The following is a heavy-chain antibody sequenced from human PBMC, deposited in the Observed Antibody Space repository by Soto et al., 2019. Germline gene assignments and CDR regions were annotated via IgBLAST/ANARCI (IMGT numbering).Heavy chain of an antibody. Sequence: SETLSLTCTVSGGSISSYYWSWIRQPPGKGLEWIGYIYYSGSTNYNPSLKSRVTISVDTSKNQFSLKLSSVTAADTAVYYCARDHQQLVVGYYYYYGMDVWGQGTTVTVSS. CDR2: IYYSGST. J-gene: IGHJ6*02. V-gene: IGHV4-59*01. CDR3: ARDHQQLVVGYYYYYGMDV. CDR1: GGSISSYY. D-gene: IGHD6-6*01.